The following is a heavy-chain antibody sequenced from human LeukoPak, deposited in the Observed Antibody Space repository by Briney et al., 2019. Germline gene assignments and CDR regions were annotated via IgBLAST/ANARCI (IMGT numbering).Heavy chain of an antibody. CDR3: ASGPHDSSYLDD. CDR2: ISYDGSNK. D-gene: IGHD3-22*01. Sequence: GGSLRLSCAASGFTFSSYGMHWVRQAPGTGLEWVAVISYDGSNKYYADSVKGRFTISRDNSKNTLYLQMNSLRAEDTAVYHCASGPHDSSYLDDWGQGTLVTVSS. V-gene: IGHV3-30*03. J-gene: IGHJ4*02. CDR1: GFTFSSYG.